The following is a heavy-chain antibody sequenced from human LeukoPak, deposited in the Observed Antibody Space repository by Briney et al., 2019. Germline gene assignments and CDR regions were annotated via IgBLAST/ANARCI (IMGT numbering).Heavy chain of an antibody. CDR2: IIPIFGTA. V-gene: IGHV1-69*01. CDR1: GGTFSSYA. CDR3: AREEVVVVAATID. J-gene: IGHJ4*02. Sequence: PVKVSCKASGGTFSSYAISWVRQAPGQGLEWMGGIIPIFGTANYAQKFQGRVTITADESTSTAYMELSSLRSEDTAVYYCAREEVVVVAATIDWGQGTLVTVSS. D-gene: IGHD2-15*01.